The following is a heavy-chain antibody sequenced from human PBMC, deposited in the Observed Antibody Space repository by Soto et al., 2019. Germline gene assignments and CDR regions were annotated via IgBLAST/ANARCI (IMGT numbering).Heavy chain of an antibody. CDR3: ARGAPGYCSSTSCHAHIDY. D-gene: IGHD2-2*01. Sequence: GGSLRLSCAASGFTFSSYDMHWVRQATGKGLEWVSAIGTAGDTYYPGSVKGRFTISRENAKNSLYLQMNSLRAGDTAVYYCARGAPGYCSSTSCHAHIDYWGQGTLVTVSS. V-gene: IGHV3-13*01. J-gene: IGHJ4*02. CDR1: GFTFSSYD. CDR2: IGTAGDT.